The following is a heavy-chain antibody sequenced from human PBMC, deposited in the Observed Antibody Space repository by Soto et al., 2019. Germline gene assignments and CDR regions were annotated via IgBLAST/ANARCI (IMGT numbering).Heavy chain of an antibody. V-gene: IGHV4-39*01. J-gene: IGHJ4*01. CDR2: IYYSGST. D-gene: IGHD1-26*01. CDR1: GGSISSSSYY. Sequence: SETLSLTCTVSGGSISSSSYYWGWIRQPPGKGLEWIGSIYYSGSTYYNPSLKSRITINPDTSKNQFSLQLNSLTPEDTAVYYCARGWGLNYWGQGTXVTVSS. CDR3: ARGWGLNY.